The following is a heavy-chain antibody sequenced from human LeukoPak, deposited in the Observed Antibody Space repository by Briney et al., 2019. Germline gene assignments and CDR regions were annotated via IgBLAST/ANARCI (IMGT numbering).Heavy chain of an antibody. V-gene: IGHV1-2*02. CDR1: GYTFTRYY. CDR2: INPNSGGT. D-gene: IGHD2-2*01. Sequence: GASVKVSCKASGYTFTRYYMHWVRQAPGQGLEWIGWINPNSGGTNYAQKFQGRVTMTRDTSLSTAYMELSRLRSDDTAVYYCASPYCSSTSCLQEPFDYWGQGTLVTVSS. CDR3: ASPYCSSTSCLQEPFDY. J-gene: IGHJ4*02.